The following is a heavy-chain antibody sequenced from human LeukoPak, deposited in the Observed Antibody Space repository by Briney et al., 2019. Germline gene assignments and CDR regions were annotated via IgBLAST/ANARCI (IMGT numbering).Heavy chain of an antibody. V-gene: IGHV1-46*01. CDR3: AKENYGGTDRGYFDL. CDR1: GYTFTSYY. D-gene: IGHD4-23*01. CDR2: INPSGGST. Sequence: ASVKVSCKASGYTFTSYYMHWVRQAPGQGLEWMGIINPSGGSTSYAQKFQGRVTMTSDTSTSTVYMELSSLRSEDTAVYYCAKENYGGTDRGYFDLWGRGTLVTVSS. J-gene: IGHJ2*01.